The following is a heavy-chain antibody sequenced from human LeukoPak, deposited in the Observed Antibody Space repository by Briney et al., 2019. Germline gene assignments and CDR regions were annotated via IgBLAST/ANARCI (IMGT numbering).Heavy chain of an antibody. D-gene: IGHD2-8*02. V-gene: IGHV1-18*01. Sequence: ASVKVSCKASGYTFTSYGISWVRQAPGQGLEWMGWISAYNGNTNYAQKLQGRVTMTTDTSMSTAYMELRSLRSDDTAVYYCARDVVYAQRATYYYYGMDVWGQGTTVTVSS. CDR1: GYTFTSYG. CDR3: ARDVVYAQRATYYYYGMDV. CDR2: ISAYNGNT. J-gene: IGHJ6*02.